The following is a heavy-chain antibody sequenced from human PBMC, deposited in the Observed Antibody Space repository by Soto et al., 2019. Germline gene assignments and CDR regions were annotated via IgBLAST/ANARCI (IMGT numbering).Heavy chain of an antibody. CDR1: GYSFTSYW. CDR2: IYPGDSDT. CDR3: ARHDYDFLTGYYQDY. V-gene: IGHV5-51*01. J-gene: IGHJ4*02. D-gene: IGHD3-9*01. Sequence: EVQLVQSGAEVKKPGESLKISCKGSGYSFTSYWIGWVRQMPGKGLEWMGIIYPGDSDTRYSPSFQGQVTISADKSISTAYLQWSSLKASDTAMYYCARHDYDFLTGYYQDYWGQGTLVTVSS.